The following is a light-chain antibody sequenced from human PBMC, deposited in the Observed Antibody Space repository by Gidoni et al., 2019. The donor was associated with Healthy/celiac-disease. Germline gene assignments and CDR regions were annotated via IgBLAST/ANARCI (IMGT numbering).Light chain of an antibody. CDR2: WAS. Sequence: DSVMNQSPDSLAGSLGARATINCKSSQSVSYSSNNKNFLAWYHQKPGPPPKLLIYWASTRASGVPDLFSRSGSLSDFTLTISSLHAEDVAVYYCQQYYSTLITFGQGTRLEI. J-gene: IGKJ5*01. CDR1: QSVSYSSNNKNF. CDR3: QQYYSTLIT. V-gene: IGKV4-1*01.